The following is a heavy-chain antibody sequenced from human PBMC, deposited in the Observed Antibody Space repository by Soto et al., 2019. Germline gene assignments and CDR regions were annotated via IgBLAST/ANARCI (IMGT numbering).Heavy chain of an antibody. V-gene: IGHV3-21*01. CDR2: ISSSSSYI. Sequence: PGGCLRLSCAASGFTCSSYSVNWVRQAPGKGLEWVSSISSSSSYIYYADSVKGRFTISRDNAKNSLYLQMNSLRAEDTAVYYCARDPFRYFDWLRSMDVRGQGTTVTVSS. CDR1: GFTCSSYS. J-gene: IGHJ6*02. D-gene: IGHD3-9*01. CDR3: ARDPFRYFDWLRSMDV.